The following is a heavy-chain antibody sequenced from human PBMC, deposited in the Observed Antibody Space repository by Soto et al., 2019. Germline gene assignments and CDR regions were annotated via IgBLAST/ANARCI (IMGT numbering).Heavy chain of an antibody. CDR1: GFTFSSYG. CDR3: ANVLNTVTTLDY. Sequence: GGSLRLSCAASGFTFSSYGMHWVRQAPGKGLEWVAVISYDGSNKYYADSVKGRFTISRDNSKNTLYLQMNSLRAEDTAVYYCANVLNTVTTLDYWGQGTLVTVSS. CDR2: ISYDGSNK. V-gene: IGHV3-30*18. J-gene: IGHJ4*02. D-gene: IGHD4-17*01.